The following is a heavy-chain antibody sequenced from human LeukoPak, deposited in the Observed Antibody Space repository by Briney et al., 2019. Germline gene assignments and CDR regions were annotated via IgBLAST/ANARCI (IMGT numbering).Heavy chain of an antibody. CDR1: GFILNNYA. CDR2: IYPADSDI. Sequence: GGSLRLSCAASGFILNNYALSWVRQTPGKGLEWMGIIYPADSDIRYSPSFRGQVTISADKSISTAYLQWSSLKASDTAMYYCARQSGDYSYYYYMDVWGKGTTVTVSS. V-gene: IGHV5-51*01. J-gene: IGHJ6*03. D-gene: IGHD2-21*02. CDR3: ARQSGDYSYYYYMDV.